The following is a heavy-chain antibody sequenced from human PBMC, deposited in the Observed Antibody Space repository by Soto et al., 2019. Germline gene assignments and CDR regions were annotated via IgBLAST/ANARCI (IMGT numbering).Heavy chain of an antibody. CDR2: IYYSGST. J-gene: IGHJ4*02. V-gene: IGHV4-61*01. Sequence: SETLSLTCTVSGCSISSSSYYWSWIRQPPGKGLEWIGYIYYSGSTNYNPSLKSRVTISVDTSKNQFSLKLSSVTAADTAVYYCARSDGRYWGQGTLVTVSS. CDR1: GCSISSSSYY. CDR3: ARSDGRY.